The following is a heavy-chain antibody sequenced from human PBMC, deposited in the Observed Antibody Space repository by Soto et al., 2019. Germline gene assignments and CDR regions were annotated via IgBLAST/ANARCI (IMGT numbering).Heavy chain of an antibody. Sequence: QVHLVQSGAEVRKPGASVRVSCKTSGYTFTHFDIHWVRQATGQGLEWVGWMNPDSGNSGFTQRFQGSVSMTRNASMSTAYMEIHSLTSADTAIYYCARAYHLVPKFWGQGTLVTVSS. CDR2: MNPDSGNS. D-gene: IGHD2-15*01. CDR1: GYTFTHFD. J-gene: IGHJ4*02. V-gene: IGHV1-8*01. CDR3: ARAYHLVPKF.